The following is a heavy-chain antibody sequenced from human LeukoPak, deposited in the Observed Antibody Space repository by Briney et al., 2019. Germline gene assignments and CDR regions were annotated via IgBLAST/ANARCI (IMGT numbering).Heavy chain of an antibody. V-gene: IGHV3-23*01. CDR1: RFTFSSYA. Sequence: PGGSLRLSCAASRFTFSSYAMSWVRQAPGKGLEWVSGISGSGGSTDYADSVKGRFTISRDNSKNTLNLQMNSLRAEDTAVYYCAKDLWGFVEVAAILDYWGQGTLVTVSS. CDR3: AKDLWGFVEVAAILDY. D-gene: IGHD2-15*01. CDR2: ISGSGGST. J-gene: IGHJ4*02.